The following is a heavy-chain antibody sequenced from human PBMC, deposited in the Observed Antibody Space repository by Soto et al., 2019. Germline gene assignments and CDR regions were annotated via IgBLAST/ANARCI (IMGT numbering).Heavy chain of an antibody. D-gene: IGHD4-4*01. Sequence: EVQLVESGGGLVQPGGSLRLSCTASGFTFSDSWMTWVRQAPGKGLEWVARIKPDESEKKYADSVKGRFSISRDNAKNSMYLQIDSLRGEDTAVYYCVRGGSNYASWGQGTLVPVSS. CDR3: VRGGSNYAS. V-gene: IGHV3-7*01. CDR1: GFTFSDSW. CDR2: IKPDESEK. J-gene: IGHJ4*02.